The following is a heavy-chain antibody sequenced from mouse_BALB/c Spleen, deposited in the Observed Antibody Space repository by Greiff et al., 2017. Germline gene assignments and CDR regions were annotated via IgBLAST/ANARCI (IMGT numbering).Heavy chain of an antibody. CDR2: INPSTGYT. CDR1: GYTFTSYW. J-gene: IGHJ4*01. CDR3: ARSPSMDY. Sequence: VKVVESGAELAKPGASVKMSCKASGYTFTSYWMHWVKQRPGQGLEWIGYINPSTGYTEYNQKFKDKATLTADKSSSTAYMQLSSLTSEDSAVYYCARSPSMDYWGQGTSVTVSS. V-gene: IGHV1-7*01.